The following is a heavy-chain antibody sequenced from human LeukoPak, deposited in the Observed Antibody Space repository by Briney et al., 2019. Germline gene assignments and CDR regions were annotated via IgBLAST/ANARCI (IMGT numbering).Heavy chain of an antibody. CDR2: ISAYNGNT. D-gene: IGHD2-15*01. Sequence: ASVKVSCKASGYTFTSYYMHWVRQAPGQGLEWMGWISAYNGNTNYAQKLQGRVTMTTDTSTSTAYMELRSLRSDDTAVYYCAISVPSRARYYYYYGMDVWGQGTTVTVSS. V-gene: IGHV1-18*04. CDR1: GYTFTSYY. J-gene: IGHJ6*02. CDR3: AISVPSRARYYYYYGMDV.